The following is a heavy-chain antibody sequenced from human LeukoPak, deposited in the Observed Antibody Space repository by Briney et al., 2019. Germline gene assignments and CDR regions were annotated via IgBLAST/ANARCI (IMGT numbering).Heavy chain of an antibody. CDR3: ARVYRAVAGNWFDP. V-gene: IGHV3-21*01. D-gene: IGHD6-19*01. J-gene: IGHJ5*02. CDR1: GFTFASYA. Sequence: GGSLRLSCAASGFTFASYAMSWVRQAPGEGLEWVSSISSSSSYIYYADSVKGRFTISRDNAKNSLYLQMNSLRAEDTAVYYCARVYRAVAGNWFDPWGQGTLVTVSS. CDR2: ISSSSSYI.